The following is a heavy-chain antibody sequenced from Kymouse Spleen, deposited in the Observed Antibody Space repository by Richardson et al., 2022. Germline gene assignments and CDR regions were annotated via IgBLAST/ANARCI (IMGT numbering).Heavy chain of an antibody. Sequence: QVQLQQWGAGLLKPSETLSLTCAVYGGSFSGYYWSWIRQPPGKGLEWIGEINHSGSTNYNPSLKSRVTISVDTSKNQFSLKLSSVTAADTAVYYCARDSHTEPGYSSSWYVPDYYGMDVWGQGTTVTVSS. D-gene: IGHD6-13*01. J-gene: IGHJ6*02. CDR2: INHSGST. CDR1: GGSFSGYY. V-gene: IGHV4-34*01. CDR3: ARDSHTEPGYSSSWYVPDYYGMDV.